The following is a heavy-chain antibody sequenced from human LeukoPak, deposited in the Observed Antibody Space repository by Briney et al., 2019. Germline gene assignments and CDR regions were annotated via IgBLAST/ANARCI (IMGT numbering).Heavy chain of an antibody. CDR2: IAYDGTNK. J-gene: IGHJ6*03. CDR1: GFTFDSYG. V-gene: IGHV3-30*18. Sequence: GGSLRLSCAASGFTFDSYGIHWVRQAPGKGLEWVAVIAYDGTNKFYADSVKDRFTISRDNSKNTLYLQMTSLRAEDTAVYYCAKDSHDDYYPYLGYYMDVWGKGTTVTVSS. CDR3: AKDSHDDYYPYLGYYMDV. D-gene: IGHD4-17*01.